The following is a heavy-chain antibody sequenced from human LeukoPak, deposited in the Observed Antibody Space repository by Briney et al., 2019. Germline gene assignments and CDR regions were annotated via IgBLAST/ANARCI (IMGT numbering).Heavy chain of an antibody. D-gene: IGHD3-10*01. CDR1: GFTFTSYW. Sequence: PGGSLRLSCAASGFTFTSYWMHWVRQVPGKGLVWIAHVSPDGRRTDYADSVKGRFTVSRDNTNHILYLQMNSLTADDTAVYYCARVLSYFGSGSYPAYWGQGALVTVPS. CDR3: ARVLSYFGSGSYPAY. CDR2: VSPDGRRT. J-gene: IGHJ4*02. V-gene: IGHV3-74*01.